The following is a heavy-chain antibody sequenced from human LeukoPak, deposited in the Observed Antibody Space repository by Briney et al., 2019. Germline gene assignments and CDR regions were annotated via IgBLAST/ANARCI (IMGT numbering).Heavy chain of an antibody. CDR3: AREGYDPYYYMDV. V-gene: IGHV3-30-3*01. CDR2: ISYDGSNT. D-gene: IGHD1-14*01. J-gene: IGHJ6*03. CDR1: GFTFSSYA. Sequence: GGSLRLSCAASGFTFSSYAMHWVRQAPGKGLEWVAVISYDGSNTYSADSVKGRFTISRDNSKNTLFLQMSSLTPEDTAVYYCAREGYDPYYYMDVWGKGTTVTVSS.